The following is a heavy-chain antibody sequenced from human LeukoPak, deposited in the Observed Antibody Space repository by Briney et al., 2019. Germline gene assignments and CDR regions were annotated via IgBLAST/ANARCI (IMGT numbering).Heavy chain of an antibody. CDR3: ARSAFLVTAPGLYYFDY. CDR2: IYNSGST. Sequence: PSETLSLTRTVSGGSISSYYWSWIRQPAAGGLEWIGHIYNSGSTNYNPSLKGRVTMSVATSKNQFSQHLSSVTAADAAVYYCARSAFLVTAPGLYYFDYWGQGTLVAVSS. J-gene: IGHJ4*02. V-gene: IGHV4-4*07. D-gene: IGHD6-13*01. CDR1: GGSISSYY.